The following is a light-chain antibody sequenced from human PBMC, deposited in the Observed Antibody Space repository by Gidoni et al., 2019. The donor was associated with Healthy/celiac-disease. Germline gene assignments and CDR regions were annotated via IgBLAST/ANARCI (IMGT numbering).Light chain of an antibody. V-gene: IGKV1-39*01. CDR1: QSIRSY. CDR3: QQSYSTPRT. CDR2: AAS. Sequence: DIQMTQSPSSLSASVGDRVTITCRASQSIRSYLIWYQQKPGKAPKLLIYAASSLQSGVPSRFSGSGSGTAFTLTISSLQPEDFATYYCQQSYSTPRTFGQGTQLEIK. J-gene: IGKJ2*01.